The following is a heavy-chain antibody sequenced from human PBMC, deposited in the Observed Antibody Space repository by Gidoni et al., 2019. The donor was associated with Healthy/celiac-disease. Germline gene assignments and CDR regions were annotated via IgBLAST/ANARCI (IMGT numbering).Heavy chain of an antibody. CDR2: ISGSGGST. J-gene: IGHJ4*02. V-gene: IGHV3-23*01. Sequence: EVQLLESGGGLVQPGGSLRLSCAASGFTFSSYAMSWVRQAPGKGLEWVSAISGSGGSTYYADSVKCRFTISRDNSKNTLYLQMNSLRAEDTAVYYCAKEDSYRFGELLAPFDYWGQGTLVTVSS. CDR3: AKEDSYRFGELLAPFDY. D-gene: IGHD3-10*01. CDR1: GFTFSSYA.